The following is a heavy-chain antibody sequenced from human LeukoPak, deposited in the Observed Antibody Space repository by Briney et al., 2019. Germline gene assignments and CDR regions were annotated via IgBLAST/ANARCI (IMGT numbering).Heavy chain of an antibody. CDR1: GFTFSNAW. J-gene: IGHJ4*02. D-gene: IGHD3-22*01. Sequence: GGSLRLSCAASGFTFSNAWMSWVRQAPGKGLEWVGRIKSKTDGGTTDYAAPVKGRFTISRDDSKNTLYLQMDSLKTEDTAVYYCTTDYYYDSRGFFDYWGQGTLVTVSP. CDR3: TTDYYYDSRGFFDY. V-gene: IGHV3-15*01. CDR2: IKSKTDGGTT.